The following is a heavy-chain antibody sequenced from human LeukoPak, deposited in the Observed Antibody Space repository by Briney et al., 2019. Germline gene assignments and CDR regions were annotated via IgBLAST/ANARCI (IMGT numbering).Heavy chain of an antibody. D-gene: IGHD5-24*01. J-gene: IGHJ4*02. CDR3: ARDGYNSGYFDY. CDR2: IYYSRST. Sequence: PSETLSLTCTVSGASISSGGYYWTWVRQAPGTGLEWIGYIYYSRSTSYSPSLKSRLTISVDTSKNQFSLKLSSVTAADTAVYYCARDGYNSGYFDYWGQGTLVTVSS. CDR1: GASISSGGYY. V-gene: IGHV4-30-4*01.